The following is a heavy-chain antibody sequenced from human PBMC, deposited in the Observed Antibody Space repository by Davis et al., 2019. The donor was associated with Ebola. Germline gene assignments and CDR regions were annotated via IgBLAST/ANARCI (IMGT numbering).Heavy chain of an antibody. CDR1: GYTFTSYG. V-gene: IGHV1-69*13. Sequence: SVKVSCKASGYTFTSYGISWVRQAPGQGLEWMGGIIPIFGTANYAQKFQGRVTITADESTSTAYMELSSLGSEDTAVYYCARADIVVVPAAIRGWFDPWGQGTLVTVSS. CDR2: IIPIFGTA. CDR3: ARADIVVVPAAIRGWFDP. D-gene: IGHD2-2*02. J-gene: IGHJ5*02.